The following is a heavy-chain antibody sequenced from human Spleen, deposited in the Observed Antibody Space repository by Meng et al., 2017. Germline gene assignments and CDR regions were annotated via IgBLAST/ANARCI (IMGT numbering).Heavy chain of an antibody. CDR1: GGSISSYY. Sequence: QLHLHESGPGPVKTSETLSCTCTVSGGSISSYYWIWIRQPPGKGLEFIGYIYFSGSTHYNPSLKSRVTMSADTSKKQFSLNLSSATAADTAMYYCARVGYGYTFDFWGQGILVTVSS. J-gene: IGHJ4*02. V-gene: IGHV4-59*01. D-gene: IGHD5-24*01. CDR2: IYFSGST. CDR3: ARVGYGYTFDF.